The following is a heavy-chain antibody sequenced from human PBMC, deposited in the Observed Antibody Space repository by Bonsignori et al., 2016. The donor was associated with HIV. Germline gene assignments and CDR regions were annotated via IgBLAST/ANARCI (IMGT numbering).Heavy chain of an antibody. CDR3: ARDRTYSHGYSGDDAFDI. J-gene: IGHJ3*02. V-gene: IGHV3-48*03. Sequence: GGSLRLSCGASGFTFSSYEMNWVRQAPGKGLEWVSYISSSGSTIYYADSVKGRFTISRDNAKNSLYLQMNSLRAEDTAVYYCARDRTYSHGYSGDDAFDIWSQGTLVTVSS. D-gene: IGHD5-18*01. CDR2: ISSSGSTI. CDR1: GFTFSSYE.